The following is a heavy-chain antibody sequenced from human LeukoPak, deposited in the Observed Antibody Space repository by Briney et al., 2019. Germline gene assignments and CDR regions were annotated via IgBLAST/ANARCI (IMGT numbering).Heavy chain of an antibody. CDR1: GFTFSSYA. D-gene: IGHD3-22*01. CDR2: ISYDGSNK. V-gene: IGHV3-30-3*01. CDR3: ARDQDYAGSGYLIDY. J-gene: IGHJ4*02. Sequence: GRSLRLSCAASGFTFSSYAMHWVRQAPGKGLEWVAVISYDGSNKYYADSVKGRFTISRDNSKNTLYLQMNSLRAEDTAVHYCARDQDYAGSGYLIDYWGQGTLVTVSS.